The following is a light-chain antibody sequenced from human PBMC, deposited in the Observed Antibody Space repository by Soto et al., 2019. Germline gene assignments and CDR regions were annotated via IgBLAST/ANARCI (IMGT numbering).Light chain of an antibody. J-gene: IGKJ5*01. CDR3: QQYNNWPIT. Sequence: ENVLTQSPGTPSLSPGERATPSCMASQSVSSSYLAWYQQKPGQAPRLLIYGASSRATGIPDRFSGSGSGTDFTLTIRRLEPEDFAVYYCQQYNNWPITFGQGTRLEIK. V-gene: IGKV3-20*01. CDR2: GAS. CDR1: QSVSSSY.